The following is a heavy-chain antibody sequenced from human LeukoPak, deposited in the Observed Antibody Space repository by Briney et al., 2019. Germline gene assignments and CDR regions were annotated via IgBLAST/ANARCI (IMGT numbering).Heavy chain of an antibody. D-gene: IGHD2-15*01. Sequence: GGSLRLSCAASGFTFSSYGMHWVRQAPGKGLEWVTVIWYDGSNKYHADSVKGRFTISRDNSKNSLYLQMNSLRAEDTAVYYCARASRSGSPPQWGQGTLVTVSS. CDR3: ARASRSGSPPQ. J-gene: IGHJ4*02. V-gene: IGHV3-33*01. CDR1: GFTFSSYG. CDR2: IWYDGSNK.